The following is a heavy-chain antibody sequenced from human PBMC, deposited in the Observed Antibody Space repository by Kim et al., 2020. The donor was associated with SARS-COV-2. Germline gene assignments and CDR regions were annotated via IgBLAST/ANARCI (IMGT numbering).Heavy chain of an antibody. J-gene: IGHJ3*02. Sequence: PSLKRRVTIAVDTSKNQFSLKLSSVTAADTAVYYCARAPFRYSSRNAFDIWGQGTMVTVSS. D-gene: IGHD5-18*01. V-gene: IGHV4-39*01. CDR3: ARAPFRYSSRNAFDI.